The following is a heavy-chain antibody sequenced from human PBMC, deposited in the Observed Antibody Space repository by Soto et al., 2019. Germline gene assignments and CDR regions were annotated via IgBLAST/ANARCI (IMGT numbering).Heavy chain of an antibody. J-gene: IGHJ4*02. CDR3: ARGGYSGYALDY. Sequence: LRLSCVAAGFTFSNYAMHWVRQAPGKGLEWVAMISYDGTNEFYADSVKGRFTISRVKSKNMMYLQMNSLRGDDTAVYSCARGGYSGYALDYWGQGTPVTVSS. V-gene: IGHV3-30-3*01. D-gene: IGHD5-12*01. CDR1: GFTFSNYA. CDR2: ISYDGTNE.